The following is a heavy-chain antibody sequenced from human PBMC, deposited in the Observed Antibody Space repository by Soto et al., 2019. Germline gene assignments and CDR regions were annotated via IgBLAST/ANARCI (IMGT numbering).Heavy chain of an antibody. D-gene: IGHD3-22*01. CDR1: GYTFTGYY. Sequence: QVQLVQSGAEVKKPGASVKVSCKASGYTFTGYYMHWVRQAPGQGLVWMGWINPNSGGTNYAQKFQGWVTMTRDTYITTAYMELSRLRSDDTAVYYCARGEDYYDSSGYRAGAFDIWGQGTMVTVSS. V-gene: IGHV1-2*04. CDR3: ARGEDYYDSSGYRAGAFDI. J-gene: IGHJ3*02. CDR2: INPNSGGT.